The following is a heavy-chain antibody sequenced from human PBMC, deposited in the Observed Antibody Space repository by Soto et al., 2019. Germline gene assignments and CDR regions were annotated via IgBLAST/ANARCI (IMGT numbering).Heavy chain of an antibody. J-gene: IGHJ6*02. D-gene: IGHD3-9*01. CDR3: AKDLLRYFDWLLWGGYYGMDV. CDR2: ISYDGSNK. V-gene: IGHV3-30*18. Sequence: GGSLRLSCAAPGFTFSSYGMHWVRQAPGKGLEWVAVISYDGSNKYYADSVKGRFTISRDNSKNTLYLQMNSLRAEDTAVYYCAKDLLRYFDWLLWGGYYGMDVWGQGTTVTVS. CDR1: GFTFSSYG.